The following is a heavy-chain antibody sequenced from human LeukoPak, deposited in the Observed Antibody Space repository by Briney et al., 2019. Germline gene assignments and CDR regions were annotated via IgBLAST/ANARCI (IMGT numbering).Heavy chain of an antibody. D-gene: IGHD1-14*01. CDR3: AREILGGFNPGAY. V-gene: IGHV4-4*02. J-gene: IGHJ4*02. CDR1: LDSTTSNF. Sequence: SETLSLTCTVSLDSTTSNFWSWVRQPPGKGLEWIGEIHRSGSPNYNPSLQSRVTISIDRSRNQIALELSSVTAADTAAYYCAREILGGFNPGAYWGQGTLVTVSS. CDR2: IHRSGSP.